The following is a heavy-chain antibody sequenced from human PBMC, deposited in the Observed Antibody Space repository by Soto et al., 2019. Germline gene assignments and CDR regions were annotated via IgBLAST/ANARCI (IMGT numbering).Heavy chain of an antibody. Sequence: GGSLRLSCAASGFTFDSYDMNWVRQAPGKGLEWVSSISSSSSYIYYADSVKGRFTISRDNAKNSLYLQMNSLRAEDTAVYYCASFEAVGYSSGWRTPFDYWGQGTLVTVSS. J-gene: IGHJ4*02. CDR3: ASFEAVGYSSGWRTPFDY. V-gene: IGHV3-21*01. CDR1: GFTFDSYD. D-gene: IGHD6-19*01. CDR2: ISSSSSYI.